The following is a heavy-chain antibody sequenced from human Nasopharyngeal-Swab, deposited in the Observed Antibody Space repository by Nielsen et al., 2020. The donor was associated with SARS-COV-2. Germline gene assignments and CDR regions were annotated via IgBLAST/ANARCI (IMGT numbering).Heavy chain of an antibody. CDR3: TRCGGGCYSGRDY. J-gene: IGHJ4*02. CDR1: GFIFSDSV. CDR2: IRSKGNNYAT. D-gene: IGHD2-15*01. V-gene: IGHV3-73*01. Sequence: GESLKICCASSGFIFSDSVIRWVREASGEGLEWVARIRSKGNNYATAYSASVKGRFIIFRDDPTNTAYLQMNSLKTEDTAMYYCTRCGGGCYSGRDYWGQGTLVNVSS.